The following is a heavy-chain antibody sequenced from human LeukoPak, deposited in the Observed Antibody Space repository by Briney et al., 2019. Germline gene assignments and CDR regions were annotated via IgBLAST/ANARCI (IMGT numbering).Heavy chain of an antibody. J-gene: IGHJ4*02. D-gene: IGHD6-19*01. CDR2: ISYDGSNK. CDR3: VRDADISGYYSYSDY. CDR1: GFTFSSYG. V-gene: IGHV3-30*03. Sequence: GGSLRLSCAASGFTFSSYGMHWVRQAPGKGLEWVAVISYDGSNKYYADSVKGRFTISRDNSKNTLYLQMSSVRVEDTAVYYCVRDADISGYYSYSDYWGQGILVTVSS.